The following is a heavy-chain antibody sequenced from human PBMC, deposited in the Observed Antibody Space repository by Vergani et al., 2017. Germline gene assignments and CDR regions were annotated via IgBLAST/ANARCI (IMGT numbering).Heavy chain of an antibody. D-gene: IGHD3-10*01. CDR1: GFTFSSYA. J-gene: IGHJ6*02. CDR2: ISSNGGST. CDR3: ARAHLANRGVTYYGMDV. Sequence: EVQLVESGGGLVQPGGSLRLSCAASGFTFSSYAMHWVRQAPGKGLEYVSAISSNGGSTYYANSVKGRFTISRDNSKNTLYLQMGSLRAEDMAVYYCARAHLANRGVTYYGMDVWGQGTTVTVSS. V-gene: IGHV3-64*01.